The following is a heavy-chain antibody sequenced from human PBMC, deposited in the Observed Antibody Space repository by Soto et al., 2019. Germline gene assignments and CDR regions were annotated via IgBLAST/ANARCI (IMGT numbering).Heavy chain of an antibody. CDR2: ISPHSGGP. CDR1: GYAFTGYY. CDR3: AREEQTGANYYLDY. D-gene: IGHD7-27*01. Sequence: ASVKVSCKASGYAFTGYYIHWVRQAPGQGLEWMGSISPHSGGPNYAQRFQGRVTMTRDTSMTTVYMEMSGLTSDDTAVYYCAREEQTGANYYLDYWGQGTLVTVSS. J-gene: IGHJ4*02. V-gene: IGHV1-2*02.